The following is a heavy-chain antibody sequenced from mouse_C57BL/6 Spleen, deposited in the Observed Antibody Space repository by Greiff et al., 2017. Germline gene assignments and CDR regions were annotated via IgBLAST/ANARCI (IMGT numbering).Heavy chain of an antibody. D-gene: IGHD2-3*01. Sequence: VKLEESGPGLVQPSQSLSITCPVSGFSLTSYGVHWVRQSPGKGLEWLGVIWSGGSTDYNAAFISRLSISKDNSKSQVFFKMNSLQADDTAIYYCASIYDGYLSLLAYWGQGTLVTVSA. CDR1: GFSLTSYG. J-gene: IGHJ3*01. V-gene: IGHV2-2*01. CDR3: ASIYDGYLSLLAY. CDR2: IWSGGST.